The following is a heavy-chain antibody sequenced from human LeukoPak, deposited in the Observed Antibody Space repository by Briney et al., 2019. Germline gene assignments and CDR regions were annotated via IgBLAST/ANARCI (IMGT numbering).Heavy chain of an antibody. Sequence: SETLSLTCIVSGGSISSYYWSWIRQPPGKGLEWIGCIYYSGSTKYNPSLKSRVTISVATSKNQFSLKLSSVTAADTAIYYCARRFDSTLSHYYYMDVWGKGTPVTVSS. CDR2: IYYSGST. D-gene: IGHD3-22*01. CDR1: GGSISSYY. J-gene: IGHJ6*03. CDR3: ARRFDSTLSHYYYMDV. V-gene: IGHV4-59*08.